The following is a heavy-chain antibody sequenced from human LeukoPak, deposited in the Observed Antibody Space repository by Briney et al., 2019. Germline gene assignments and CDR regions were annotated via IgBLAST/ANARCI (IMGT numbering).Heavy chain of an antibody. J-gene: IGHJ4*02. CDR2: IYYSGST. CDR1: GGSISSYY. D-gene: IGHD6-13*01. Sequence: SETLSLTCTVSGGSISSYYWSWIRQPPGKGLEWIGYIYYSGSTNYNPSLKSRVTISVDTSKNQFSLRLSSVTAADTAVYYCARQRSSWSPFDYWGQGTLVTVSS. V-gene: IGHV4-59*08. CDR3: ARQRSSWSPFDY.